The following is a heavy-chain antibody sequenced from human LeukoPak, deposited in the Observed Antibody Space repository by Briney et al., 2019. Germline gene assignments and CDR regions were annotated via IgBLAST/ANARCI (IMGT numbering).Heavy chain of an antibody. J-gene: IGHJ4*02. V-gene: IGHV3-21*01. CDR3: AREGAGELPFDY. Sequence: GGSLRLSCAASGFTFSSYSMNWVRQAPGKGLEWVSSISSSGYIYYADSVKGRFTISRDNAKNSLYLQMNSLRAEDTAVYYCAREGAGELPFDYWGQGTLVTVSS. CDR1: GFTFSSYS. D-gene: IGHD1-26*01. CDR2: ISSSGYI.